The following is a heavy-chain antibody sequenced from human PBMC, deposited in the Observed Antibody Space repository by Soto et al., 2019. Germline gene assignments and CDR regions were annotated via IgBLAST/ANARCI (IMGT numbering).Heavy chain of an antibody. J-gene: IGHJ4*02. CDR2: LHYSGST. D-gene: IGHD5-12*01. V-gene: IGHV4-39*01. CDR1: GASISSRSYY. Sequence: PSETLSLTCTVSGASISSRSYYWGWLRQPPGKGLEWIGSLHYSGSTYFNPSLKSRVTISVDTSKNQFSLKLSSVTAADTAVYYCARVNLVAMTTFDDWGQGTRVTVAS. CDR3: ARVNLVAMTTFDD.